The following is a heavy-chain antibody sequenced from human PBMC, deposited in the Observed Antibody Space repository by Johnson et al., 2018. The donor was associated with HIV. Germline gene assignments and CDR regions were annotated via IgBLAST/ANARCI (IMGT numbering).Heavy chain of an antibody. CDR1: GFTFSSNY. D-gene: IGHD3-22*01. V-gene: IGHV3-66*01. CDR3: AKDTGAYYYDSSGYWDAFDI. CDR2: IYSGGST. Sequence: VQLVESGGGVVQPGRSLRLSCAASGFTFSSNYMSWVRQAPGKGLEWVSVIYSGGSTYYTVSVKGRFTISRDNSKNTLYLQMDSLRAEDTALYYCAKDTGAYYYDSSGYWDAFDIWGQGTMVTVSA. J-gene: IGHJ3*02.